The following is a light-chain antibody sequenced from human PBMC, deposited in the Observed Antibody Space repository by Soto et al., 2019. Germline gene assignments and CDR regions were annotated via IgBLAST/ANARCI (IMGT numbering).Light chain of an antibody. Sequence: DIQMTQSPSTLSASVGDRITITCRASQSVSSWLAWYQQKPGQAPKLLIYKVSTLESGVPSRFSGSGSETDFTLTIGSLQADDLATYFCQQYNIYPHTCGGGTKVEVK. CDR3: QQYNIYPHT. CDR1: QSVSSW. CDR2: KVS. J-gene: IGKJ4*01. V-gene: IGKV1-5*03.